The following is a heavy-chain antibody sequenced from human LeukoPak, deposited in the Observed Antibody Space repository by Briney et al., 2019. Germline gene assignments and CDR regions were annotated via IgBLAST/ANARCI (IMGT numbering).Heavy chain of an antibody. CDR2: ISGSGGST. CDR3: AKYYYDSSGYYYFDY. J-gene: IGHJ4*02. V-gene: IGHV3-23*01. Sequence: GGSLRLSCAASGFTFSSYAMSWVRQAPGKGLEWVSAISGSGGSTYYADSVKGRFTISRDNSKNTLYLQMNSLRAEDTAVYYCAKYYYDSSGYYYFDYWGQGTLVTVPS. CDR1: GFTFSSYA. D-gene: IGHD3-22*01.